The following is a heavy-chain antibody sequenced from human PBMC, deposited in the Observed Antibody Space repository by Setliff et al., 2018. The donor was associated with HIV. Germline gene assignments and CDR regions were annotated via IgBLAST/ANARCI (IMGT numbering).Heavy chain of an antibody. CDR1: GGSITGYF. V-gene: IGHV4-59*01. Sequence: PSETLSLTCTISGGSITGYFWSWIRQPPGKGLEWIGYIYYNGNTNYNPSLKGRGTISVDTSKNQFSLKLTSVTAADTAVYYCAREIYGGNSRPFDYWGQGTLVTVSS. J-gene: IGHJ4*02. D-gene: IGHD4-17*01. CDR3: AREIYGGNSRPFDY. CDR2: IYYNGNT.